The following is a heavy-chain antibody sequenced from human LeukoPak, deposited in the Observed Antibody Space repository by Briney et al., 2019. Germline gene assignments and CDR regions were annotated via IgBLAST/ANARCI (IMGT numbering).Heavy chain of an antibody. Sequence: KPSETLSLTCTVSGGSISSSSYYWGWIRQPPGKGLEWIGSIYYSGSTYYNPSLKSRVTISVDTSKSQLSLNLTSVTAADTAVYFCVDDSTGYYYFDYWGQGTLVTVSS. CDR2: IYYSGST. CDR1: GGSISSSSYY. V-gene: IGHV4-39*01. D-gene: IGHD3-9*01. CDR3: VDDSTGYYYFDY. J-gene: IGHJ4*02.